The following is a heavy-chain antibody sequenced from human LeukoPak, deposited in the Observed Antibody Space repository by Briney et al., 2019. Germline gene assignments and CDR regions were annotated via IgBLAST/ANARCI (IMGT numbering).Heavy chain of an antibody. CDR3: ARDPGSYLAFDI. D-gene: IGHD3-16*02. V-gene: IGHV4-61*02. CDR1: GGSISSGSYY. CDR2: IYTSGST. J-gene: IGHJ4*02. Sequence: PSETLSLTCTVSGGSISSGSYYWSWIRQPAGKGLEWIGRIYTSGSTNYNPSLKSRVTISVDTSKNQFSLKLSSVTAADTAFYYCARDPGSYLAFDIWGQGTLVTVSS.